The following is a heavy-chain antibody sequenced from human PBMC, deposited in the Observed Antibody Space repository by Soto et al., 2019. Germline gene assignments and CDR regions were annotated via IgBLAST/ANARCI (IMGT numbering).Heavy chain of an antibody. CDR1: GFTFSSYS. CDR2: ISGSSITI. Sequence: GSLRLSCAASGFTFSSYSMNWVRQAPGKGLEWVSYISGSSITIYYADSVKGRFTISRDNAKNSLYLQMNSLRAEDTAVYYCARDAPPDDYWGQGT. CDR3: ARDAPPDDY. V-gene: IGHV3-48*01. J-gene: IGHJ4*02.